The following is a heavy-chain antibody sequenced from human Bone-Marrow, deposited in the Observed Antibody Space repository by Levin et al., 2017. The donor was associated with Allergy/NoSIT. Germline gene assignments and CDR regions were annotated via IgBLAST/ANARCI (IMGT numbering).Heavy chain of an antibody. CDR2: ISYDGSNE. Sequence: RPGGSLRLSCAASGFTFSNYGMHWVRQAPGKGLEWVAIISYDGSNEYYADSVKGRFTISRDISKNTLYLQMNSLRAEDTAVYYCAKGHYYDSSDRYSYLDSWGQGTLVTVSS. CDR1: GFTFSNYG. CDR3: AKGHYYDSSDRYSYLDS. J-gene: IGHJ4*02. V-gene: IGHV3-30*18. D-gene: IGHD3-22*01.